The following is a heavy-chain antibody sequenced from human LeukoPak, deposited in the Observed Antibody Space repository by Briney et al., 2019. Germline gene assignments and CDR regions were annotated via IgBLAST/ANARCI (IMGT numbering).Heavy chain of an antibody. CDR1: GGSISSSSYY. CDR3: AAVLVAAFDI. CDR2: NYYSGST. J-gene: IGHJ3*02. Sequence: SETLSLTCTVSGGSISSSSYYWGWIRQPPGKGLEWIGSNYYSGSTYYNPSLKSRVTISVDTSKNQFSLKLSSVTAADTAVYYCAAVLVAAFDIWGQGTMVTVSS. D-gene: IGHD2-15*01. V-gene: IGHV4-39*01.